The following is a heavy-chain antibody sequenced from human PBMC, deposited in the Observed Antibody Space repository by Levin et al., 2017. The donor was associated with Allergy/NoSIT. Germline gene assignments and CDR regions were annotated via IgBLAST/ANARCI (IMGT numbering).Heavy chain of an antibody. D-gene: IGHD2-21*01. CDR3: ARHFRHSLRRIPAWYFDL. CDR2: IHYSGST. V-gene: IGHV4-59*08. Sequence: PSETLSLTCTVSGGSISSYYWSWIRQPPGKGLEWIGYIHYSGSTNYNPSLKSRVTISVDTSKNQFSLKLSSVTAADTAVYYCARHFRHSLRRIPAWYFDLWGRGTLVTVSS. J-gene: IGHJ2*01. CDR1: GGSISSYY.